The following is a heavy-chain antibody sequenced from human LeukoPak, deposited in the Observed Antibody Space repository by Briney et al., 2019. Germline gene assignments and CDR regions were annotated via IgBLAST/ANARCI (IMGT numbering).Heavy chain of an antibody. Sequence: SETLFLTCAVYGGSFSDYYWSWIRQPPGKGLEWIGEIDHSGSTNYNPSLKSRVTISVDTSKNQFSLKLSSVTAADTAVYYCARGPSPPSVWSWGYYYYMDVWGKGTTVTISS. CDR1: GGSFSDYY. V-gene: IGHV4-34*01. CDR2: IDHSGST. J-gene: IGHJ6*03. CDR3: ARGPSPPSVWSWGYYYYMDV. D-gene: IGHD2-21*01.